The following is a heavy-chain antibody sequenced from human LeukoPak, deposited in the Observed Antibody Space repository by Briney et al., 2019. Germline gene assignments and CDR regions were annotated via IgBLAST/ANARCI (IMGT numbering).Heavy chain of an antibody. CDR3: AKSRRYFDWLSNIDY. D-gene: IGHD3-9*01. CDR2: ISWNSGSI. CDR1: GFTFDDYA. V-gene: IGHV3-9*01. Sequence: GGSLRLSCAASGFTFDDYAMHWVRQAPGKGLEWVSGISWNSGSIGYADSVKGRFTISRDNAKNSLYLQMNSLRAEDTALYYCAKSRRYFDWLSNIDYWGQGTLVTVSS. J-gene: IGHJ4*02.